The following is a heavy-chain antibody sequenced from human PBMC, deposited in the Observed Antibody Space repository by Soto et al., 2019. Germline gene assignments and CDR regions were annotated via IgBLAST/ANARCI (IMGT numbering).Heavy chain of an antibody. J-gene: IGHJ6*02. V-gene: IGHV1-69*02. Sequence: QVQLVQSGAEVKKPGSSLKVSCKASGGTFSSHTISWVRLAPGQGLEWMGRTIPILGITNYAQNFQGRVTLTADKSTGTASMELSSLRAEDTAVYYCGISRYDSNFYYYGTDAWGQGTTVTVSS. CDR3: GISRYDSNFYYYGTDA. D-gene: IGHD3-22*01. CDR2: TIPILGIT. CDR1: GGTFSSHT.